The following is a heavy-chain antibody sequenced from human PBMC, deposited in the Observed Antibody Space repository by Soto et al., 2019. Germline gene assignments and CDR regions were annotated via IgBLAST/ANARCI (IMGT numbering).Heavy chain of an antibody. J-gene: IGHJ6*04. CDR3: ARGDSTDCSNGVCSFFYNHDMDV. V-gene: IGHV1-2*04. Sequence: ASVKVSCKAPGYSFTDYHIHWVRQAPGQGLEWLGRINPKSGGTSTAQKFQGWVTMTTDTSISTASMELTRLTSDDTAIYYCARGDSTDCSNGVCSFFYNHDMDVWGKGTTVTVSS. CDR2: INPKSGGT. D-gene: IGHD2-8*01. CDR1: GYSFTDYH.